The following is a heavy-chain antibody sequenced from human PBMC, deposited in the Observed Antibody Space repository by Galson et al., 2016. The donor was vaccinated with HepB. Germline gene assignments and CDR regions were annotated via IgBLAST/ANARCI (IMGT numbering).Heavy chain of an antibody. CDR3: EGYSDPFDI. D-gene: IGHD3-22*01. CDR1: GFSISAFW. CDR2: IFSGDAT. V-gene: IGHV3-53*01. J-gene: IGHJ3*02. Sequence: SLRLSCAASGFSISAFWMGWVRQAPGKGLEWVSAIFSGDATYYRDSVKGRFTISRDTSKNTLYLQMNNLRAEDTAIYHCEGYSDPFDIWGQGTMVTVSS.